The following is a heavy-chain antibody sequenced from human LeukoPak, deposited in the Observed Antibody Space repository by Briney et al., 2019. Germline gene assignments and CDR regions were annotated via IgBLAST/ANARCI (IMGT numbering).Heavy chain of an antibody. D-gene: IGHD2-15*01. CDR3: ASGGVGARKFYSAPLHY. CDR2: LYSRGST. J-gene: IGHJ4*02. Sequence: GSLRLSCTASGFTFSNNYMSWVRQAPEKGLEWVSILYSRGSTYYAHSVKGRFTISRDDSKNTLYLQMNSVRAEDTAVYYCASGGVGARKFYSAPLHYWGQGTLVTVSS. CDR1: GFTFSNNY. V-gene: IGHV3-53*01.